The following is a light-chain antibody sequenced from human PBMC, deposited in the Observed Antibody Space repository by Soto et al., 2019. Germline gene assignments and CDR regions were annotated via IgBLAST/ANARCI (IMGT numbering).Light chain of an antibody. J-gene: IGKJ5*01. CDR1: QSVISN. Sequence: EIVMTQSPTILSVSPGERATLSCMASQSVISNLSWYQQKPGQAPRLLIYGVYTRAPGIPARFSGSGSGTDFTLTISSLQPDDFAVYYCQQRSNWPPITFGQGTRLEIK. CDR2: GVY. V-gene: IGKV3D-15*01. CDR3: QQRSNWPPIT.